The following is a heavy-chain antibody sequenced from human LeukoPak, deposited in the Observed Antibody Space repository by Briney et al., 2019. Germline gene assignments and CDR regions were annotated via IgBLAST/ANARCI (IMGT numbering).Heavy chain of an antibody. V-gene: IGHV3-23*01. CDR3: AKDREVLLWFGELISYFDY. Sequence: GGSLRLSCAASGFMFSSYWMHWVRQAPGKGLEWVSAISGSGGSTYYADSVKGRFTISRDNSKNTLYLQMNSLRAEDTAVYYCAKDREVLLWFGELISYFDYWGQGTLVTVSS. D-gene: IGHD3-10*01. CDR2: ISGSGGST. CDR1: GFMFSSYW. J-gene: IGHJ4*02.